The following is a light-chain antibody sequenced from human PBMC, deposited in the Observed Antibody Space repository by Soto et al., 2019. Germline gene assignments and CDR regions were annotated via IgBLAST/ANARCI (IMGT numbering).Light chain of an antibody. J-gene: IGKJ5*01. CDR1: QSVSSY. CDR2: DAS. CDR3: QQRSNWPPIT. Sequence: EIVLTQSPSTLTLSPGERATLSCRASQSVSSYLAWYQQKPGQAPRLLLYDASNRATGIPARFSGSGSGTDFTLTISSLEHEDFAADYCQQRSNWPPITFGQGTRLEIK. V-gene: IGKV3-11*01.